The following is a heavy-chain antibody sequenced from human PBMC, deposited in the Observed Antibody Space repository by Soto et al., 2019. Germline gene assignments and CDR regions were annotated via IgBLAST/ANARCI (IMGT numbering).Heavy chain of an antibody. CDR2: IYYSGST. CDR3: ARAALTIYYYYGMDV. D-gene: IGHD3-3*02. V-gene: IGHV4-39*07. J-gene: IGHJ6*02. CDR1: GGSISSSSYY. Sequence: PSETLSLTCTVSGGSISSSSYYWGWIRQPPGKGLEWIGSIYYSGSTYYNPSLKSRVTISVDTSKNQFSLKLSSVTAADTAVYYCARAALTIYYYYGMDVWGQGTTVTVSS.